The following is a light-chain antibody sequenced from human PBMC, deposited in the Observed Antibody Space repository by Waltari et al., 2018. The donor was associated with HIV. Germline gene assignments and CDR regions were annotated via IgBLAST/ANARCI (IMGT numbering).Light chain of an antibody. CDR1: SSDVGGYNF. Sequence: QSALTQPASVSGSPGQAITISCTGTSSDVGGYNFVSWYQQHPGKAPKLIIYEGSKRPSGVSNRFSGSKSGNTASLTISGLQAEDEADYYCCSYTSSNTYVFGTGTEVSVL. J-gene: IGLJ1*01. V-gene: IGLV2-23*01. CDR2: EGS. CDR3: CSYTSSNTYV.